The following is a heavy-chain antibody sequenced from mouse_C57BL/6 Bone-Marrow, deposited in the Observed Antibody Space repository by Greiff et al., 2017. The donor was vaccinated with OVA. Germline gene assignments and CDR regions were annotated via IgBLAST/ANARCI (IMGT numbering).Heavy chain of an antibody. D-gene: IGHD2-1*01. J-gene: IGHJ3*01. Sequence: QVQLKESGAELVRPGASVTLSCKASGYTFTDYEMHWVKQTPVHGLEWIGAIDPETGGTAYNQKFKGKAILTADKSSSTAYMELRSLTSEDSAVYYCTRGGYYGNPRFLAYWGQGTLVTVSA. CDR3: TRGGYYGNPRFLAY. V-gene: IGHV1-15*01. CDR2: IDPETGGT. CDR1: GYTFTDYE.